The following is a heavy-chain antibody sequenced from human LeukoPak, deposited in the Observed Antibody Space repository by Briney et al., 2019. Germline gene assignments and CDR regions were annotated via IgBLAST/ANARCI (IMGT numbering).Heavy chain of an antibody. Sequence: PGRSLRLSCAASGFTFSSYGMHWVRQAPGKGLEWVAVISYDGSNKYYADSVKGRFTISRDNSKNTLYLKTNSLRAEDTAVYYCAKLYEGYYDSSGYPPNGAFDIWGQGTMVTVSS. V-gene: IGHV3-30*18. CDR2: ISYDGSNK. J-gene: IGHJ3*02. CDR3: AKLYEGYYDSSGYPPNGAFDI. CDR1: GFTFSSYG. D-gene: IGHD3-22*01.